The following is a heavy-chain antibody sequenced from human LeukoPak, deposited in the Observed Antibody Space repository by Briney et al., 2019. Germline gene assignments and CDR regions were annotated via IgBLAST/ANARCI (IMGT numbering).Heavy chain of an antibody. Sequence: GASVKVSCKASGYTFTSYYMHWVRQAPGQGLEWMGLINPSGGSTSYAQKLQGRVTMTRDTSTSTVYMELSSLRSEDTAVYCCARSGGEGWLNQRPYYYGMAVWGQGTTVTVSS. J-gene: IGHJ6*02. V-gene: IGHV1-46*01. CDR3: ARSGGEGWLNQRPYYYGMAV. CDR1: GYTFTSYY. CDR2: INPSGGST. D-gene: IGHD5-24*01.